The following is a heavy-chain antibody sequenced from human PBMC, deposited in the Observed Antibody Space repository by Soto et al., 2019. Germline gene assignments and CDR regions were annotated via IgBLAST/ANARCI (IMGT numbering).Heavy chain of an antibody. CDR3: ARGGYYDILTGYGTHGMDV. D-gene: IGHD3-9*01. CDR1: GFTFSSYG. Sequence: LRLSCAASGFTFSSYGMHWVRQAPGKGLEWVAVIWYDGSNKHYADSVKGRFTISRDNSKNTLYLQMNSLRAEDTAVYYCARGGYYDILTGYGTHGMDVWGQGTTVTVSS. CDR2: IWYDGSNK. J-gene: IGHJ6*02. V-gene: IGHV3-33*01.